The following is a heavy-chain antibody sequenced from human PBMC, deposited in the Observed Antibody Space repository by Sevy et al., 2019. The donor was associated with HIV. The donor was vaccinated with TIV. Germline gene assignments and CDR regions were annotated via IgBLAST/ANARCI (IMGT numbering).Heavy chain of an antibody. V-gene: IGHV3-11*01. CDR3: ARGAVAGTPYSWFDP. CDR1: GFTFSDYY. CDR2: ISSSGSTI. D-gene: IGHD6-19*01. J-gene: IGHJ5*02. Sequence: GGSLRLSCAASGFTFSDYYMSWIRQAPGKGLEWVSYISSSGSTIYYADSVKGRFTISRDNAKNSLYLQMNSLRAEDTAVYYCARGAVAGTPYSWFDPWGQGTLVTVSS.